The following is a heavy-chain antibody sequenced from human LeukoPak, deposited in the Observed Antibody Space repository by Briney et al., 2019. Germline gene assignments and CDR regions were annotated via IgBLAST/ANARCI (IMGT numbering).Heavy chain of an antibody. V-gene: IGHV3-33*01. Sequence: PGRSLRLSCAASGFTFSSYGMHWVRQAPGKGLEWVAVIWYDGSNKYYADSVKGRFTISRDNSKNTLYLQMNSLRAEDTAVYYCARVGGSTSWLYYYYCGMDVWGQGTTVTVSS. J-gene: IGHJ6*02. CDR1: GFTFSSYG. CDR3: ARVGGSTSWLYYYYCGMDV. CDR2: IWYDGSNK. D-gene: IGHD2-2*01.